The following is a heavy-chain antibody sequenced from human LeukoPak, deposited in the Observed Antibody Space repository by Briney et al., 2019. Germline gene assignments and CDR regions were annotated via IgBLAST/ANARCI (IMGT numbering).Heavy chain of an antibody. J-gene: IGHJ4*02. CDR2: ISGSGGST. D-gene: IGHD3-22*01. V-gene: IGHV3-23*01. Sequence: GGSLRLSCAASGFTFSSYAMSWVRQAPGKGPEWVSAISGSGGSTYYADSVKGRFTISRDNSKNTLYLQMNSLRAEDTAVYYCAKTVTMIVGLDLDYWGQGTLVTVSS. CDR1: GFTFSSYA. CDR3: AKTVTMIVGLDLDY.